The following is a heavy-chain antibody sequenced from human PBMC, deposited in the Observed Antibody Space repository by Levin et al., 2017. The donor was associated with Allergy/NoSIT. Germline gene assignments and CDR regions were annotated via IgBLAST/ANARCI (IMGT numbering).Heavy chain of an antibody. CDR2: TNTDGSTT. Sequence: PGGSLRLSCAASGFTFSNYWMHWVRQTPGKGLVWVSRTNTDGSTTNYADSVKGRFTISRDNAKNTLYLQMNSLRAEDTAVYYCARALIVGATSGGDYWGQGTLVTVSS. CDR1: GFTFSNYW. CDR3: ARALIVGATSGGDY. V-gene: IGHV3-74*01. D-gene: IGHD1-26*01. J-gene: IGHJ4*02.